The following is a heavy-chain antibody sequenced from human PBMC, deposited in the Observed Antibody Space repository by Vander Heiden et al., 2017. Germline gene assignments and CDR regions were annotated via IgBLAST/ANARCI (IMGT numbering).Heavy chain of an antibody. CDR2: IRSKANNYAT. J-gene: IGHJ4*02. Sequence: EVQLVESGGGLVQPGGYLTLSCAASGFTFSGSATHWVRQASGKGLEWVGRIRSKANNYATAYAASVKGRFTVSRDDSNNTAYLQMDSLKTEDTAVYYCTRTAWDYFDYWGQGTLVTVSS. CDR3: TRTAWDYFDY. D-gene: IGHD2-21*01. V-gene: IGHV3-73*02. CDR1: GFTFSGSA.